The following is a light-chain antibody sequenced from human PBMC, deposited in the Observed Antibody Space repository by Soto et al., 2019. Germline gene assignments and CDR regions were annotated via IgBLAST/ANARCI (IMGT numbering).Light chain of an antibody. CDR2: GAS. CDR1: QYISSY. V-gene: IGKV1-39*01. Sequence: DIPMTQSPSSLSASVGDRVTITCRASQYISSYVNWYQQKPGKAPKFLIYGASDLQRGVPSRFSGSGSGTDFTLTINSLQPEDFATYYCQQSYSRALTFGPGTKLDIK. J-gene: IGKJ3*01. CDR3: QQSYSRALT.